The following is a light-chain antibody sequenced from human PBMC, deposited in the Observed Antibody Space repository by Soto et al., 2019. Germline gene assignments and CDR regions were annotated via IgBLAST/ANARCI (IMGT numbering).Light chain of an antibody. J-gene: IGLJ3*02. CDR3: LLSFSGAYVV. V-gene: IGLV7-46*01. CDR2: ETT. Sequence: QAVVTQEPSLTVSPGGTVTLTCGSNSGVVSGGHYPCWFQQKPGQAPRTLIYETTLKHPWTPARFSGSLLGGKAALTLSGAQPEDEAEYYCLLSFSGAYVVFGGWTNVTVL. CDR1: SGVVSGGHY.